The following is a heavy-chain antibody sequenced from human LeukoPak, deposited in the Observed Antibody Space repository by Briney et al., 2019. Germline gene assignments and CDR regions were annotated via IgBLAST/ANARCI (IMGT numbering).Heavy chain of an antibody. CDR2: IRGNGGAT. Sequence: PGGSLRLSCAASGFTFSTCAMTWVRRAPGKGLEWVSAIRGNGGATYYADSVKGRFTISRDNSKNTLYLQMNSLRAEDTAVYYCAKDHYDILTGPYDNWGQGTLVTVSS. CDR3: AKDHYDILTGPYDN. V-gene: IGHV3-23*01. D-gene: IGHD3-9*01. CDR1: GFTFSTCA. J-gene: IGHJ4*02.